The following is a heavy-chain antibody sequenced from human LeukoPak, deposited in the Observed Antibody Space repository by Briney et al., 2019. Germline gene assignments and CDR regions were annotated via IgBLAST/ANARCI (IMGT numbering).Heavy chain of an antibody. V-gene: IGHV1-2*02. D-gene: IGHD6-19*01. CDR1: GYTFTGYY. CDR3: ASEPVSSGWYLDAFDI. J-gene: IGHJ3*02. Sequence: GASVKVSCKASGYTFTGYYMHWVRQAPGQGLEWMGWINPNSGGTNYAQKFQGRVTMTRDPSISTAYMELSRLRSDDTAVYYCASEPVSSGWYLDAFDIWGQGTMVTVSS. CDR2: INPNSGGT.